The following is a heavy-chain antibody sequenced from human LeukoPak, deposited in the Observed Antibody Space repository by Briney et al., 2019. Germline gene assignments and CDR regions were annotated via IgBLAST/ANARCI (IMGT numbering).Heavy chain of an antibody. J-gene: IGHJ4*02. D-gene: IGHD3-22*01. CDR1: GFTFSSYS. CDR3: ASGDSSETPFDY. V-gene: IGHV3-21*01. Sequence: GGSLRLSCAASGFTFSSYSMNWVRQAPGNGLEWVSSISSSSSYIYYADSVKGRFTISRDNAKNSLYLQMNSLRAEDTAVYYCASGDSSETPFDYWGQGTLVTVSS. CDR2: ISSSSSYI.